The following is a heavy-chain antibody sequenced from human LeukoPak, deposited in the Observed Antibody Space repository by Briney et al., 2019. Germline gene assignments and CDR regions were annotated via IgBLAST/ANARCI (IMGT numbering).Heavy chain of an antibody. CDR2: TNPSGGST. CDR1: GYTFTSYY. D-gene: IGHD3-10*01. J-gene: IGHJ4*02. Sequence: ASVKVSCKASGYTFTSYYMNWVRQAPGQGLEWMGITNPSGGSTSYAQKFQGRVTMTRDTSTSTVYMELSSLRSEDTAVYYCARRVPYDSGNYYNPLGYWGQGTLVTVSS. V-gene: IGHV1-46*01. CDR3: ARRVPYDSGNYYNPLGY.